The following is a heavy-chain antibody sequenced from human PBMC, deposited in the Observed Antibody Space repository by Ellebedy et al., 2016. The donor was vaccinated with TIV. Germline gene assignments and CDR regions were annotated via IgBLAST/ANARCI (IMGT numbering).Heavy chain of an antibody. CDR3: ARGGGLFDY. D-gene: IGHD2-15*01. CDR2: IYPSGSA. CDR1: GGPFSSGGYS. V-gene: IGHV4-30-2*01. J-gene: IGHJ4*02. Sequence: MPSETLSLTFAVPGGPFSSGGYSRNWIRQPPGKGPEWIGYIYPSGSAYYNPSLKSRITMSVDRSKNQFSLKLSSVTAADTAVYYCARGGGLFDYWGQGNLVTVSS.